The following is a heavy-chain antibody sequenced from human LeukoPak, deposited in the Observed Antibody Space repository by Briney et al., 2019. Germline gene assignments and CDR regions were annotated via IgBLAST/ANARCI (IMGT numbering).Heavy chain of an antibody. Sequence: ASVKVSCKASGYTFNAYAITWVRQAPGQGLEWMGWIRTYNGETHCAEKLQGRVTMTTDTSTSTAYMELRSLTSDDTAVYYCARALFGNDRVSFTEFDFWGQGTLVTVSS. D-gene: IGHD1-1*01. CDR2: IRTYNGET. CDR1: GYTFNAYA. J-gene: IGHJ4*02. CDR3: ARALFGNDRVSFTEFDF. V-gene: IGHV1-18*01.